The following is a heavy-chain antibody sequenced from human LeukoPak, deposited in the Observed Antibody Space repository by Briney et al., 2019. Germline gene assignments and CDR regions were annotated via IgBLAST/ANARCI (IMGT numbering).Heavy chain of an antibody. CDR2: ITGSGTAT. CDR3: AKDSSSSWTLDY. D-gene: IGHD6-13*01. Sequence: PGGSLRLSCEASGFTFDNYAISWVRQAPGKGLEWVSAITGSGTATFYAGSVEAHFTISRDNSKNTVYLQMNSLRVEDTAIYYCAKDSSSSWTLDYWGQGTLVTVSS. CDR1: GFTFDNYA. V-gene: IGHV3-23*01. J-gene: IGHJ4*02.